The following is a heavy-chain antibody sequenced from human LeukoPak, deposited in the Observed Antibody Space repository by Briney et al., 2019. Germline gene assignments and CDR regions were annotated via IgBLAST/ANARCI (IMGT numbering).Heavy chain of an antibody. CDR2: IYYSGST. D-gene: IGHD6-13*01. J-gene: IGHJ4*02. Sequence: SETLSLTCTVSGGSISSSSYYWGWIRQPPGKGLEWIGSIYYSGSTYYNPSLKSRVTISVDTSKNQFSLKLGSVTAADTAVYYCAIPRRYSSSWGQGTLVTVSS. CDR1: GGSISSSSYY. CDR3: AIPRRYSSS. V-gene: IGHV4-39*07.